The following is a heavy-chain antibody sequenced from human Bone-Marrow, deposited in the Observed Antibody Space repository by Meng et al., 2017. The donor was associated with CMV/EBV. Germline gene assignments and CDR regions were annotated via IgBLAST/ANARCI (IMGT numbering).Heavy chain of an antibody. CDR2: IYYSGST. Sequence: SETLSLTCTVSGGSISSSSYYWGWIRQPPGKGLEWIGSIYYSGSTYYNPSLKSRVTISVDTSKNQFSLKLSSVTAADTAVYYCAMMGGHAFDIWGQGTMVTVSS. J-gene: IGHJ3*02. V-gene: IGHV4-39*01. CDR3: AMMGGHAFDI. CDR1: GGSISSSSYY. D-gene: IGHD1-26*01.